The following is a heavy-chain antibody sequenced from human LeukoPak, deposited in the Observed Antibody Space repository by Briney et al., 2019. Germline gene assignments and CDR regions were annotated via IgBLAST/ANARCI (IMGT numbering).Heavy chain of an antibody. CDR1: GLRFSDYY. J-gene: IGHJ6*03. CDR2: ISSGGDIM. V-gene: IGHV3-11*04. D-gene: IGHD1/OR15-1a*01. Sequence: GGSLRLSCAASGLRFSDYYVSWIRQAPGKGLQWVSYISSGGDIMHYADSVKGRFTISRDNAKNSVYLQMNRLRAEDTAVYYCARVRREMKRSLGRTTEYSYYYYMDVWGKGTTVTVSS. CDR3: ARVRREMKRSLGRTTEYSYYYYMDV.